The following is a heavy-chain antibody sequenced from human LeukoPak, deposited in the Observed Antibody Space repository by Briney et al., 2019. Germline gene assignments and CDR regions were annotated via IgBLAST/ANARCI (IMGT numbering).Heavy chain of an antibody. Sequence: PSQTLSLTCTVSGGSISSGSYYWSWIRQPPGKGLEWIGYIYYSGSTYYNPSLKSRVTISVDTSKNQFSLKLSSVTAADTAVYYCASEAGGSSWYGLGRRFDPWGQGTLVTVSS. CDR1: GGSISSGSYY. CDR2: IYYSGST. V-gene: IGHV4-30-4*01. J-gene: IGHJ5*02. CDR3: ASEAGGSSWYGLGRRFDP. D-gene: IGHD6-13*01.